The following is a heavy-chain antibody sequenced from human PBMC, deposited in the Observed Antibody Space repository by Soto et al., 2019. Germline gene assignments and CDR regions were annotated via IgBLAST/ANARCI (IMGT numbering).Heavy chain of an antibody. CDR2: IYYSGST. V-gene: IGHV4-39*01. Sequence: QLQLQESGPGLVKPSETLSLTCTVSGGSISSSSYYWGWIRQPPGKGLEWIGSIYYSGSTYYNPSLKSRVTISVDTSKNQFSLKLSSVTAADTAVYYCARHVSQTRHSTTHFDYWGQGTLVTVSS. J-gene: IGHJ4*02. D-gene: IGHD1-1*01. CDR3: ARHVSQTRHSTTHFDY. CDR1: GGSISSSSYY.